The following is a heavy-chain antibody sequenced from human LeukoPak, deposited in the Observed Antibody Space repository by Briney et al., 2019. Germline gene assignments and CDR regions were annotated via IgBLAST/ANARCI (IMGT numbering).Heavy chain of an antibody. CDR1: GYTFTSYY. J-gene: IGHJ1*01. V-gene: IGHV1-46*01. Sequence: GASVKVSCKASGYTFTSYYMHWVRQAPGQGLEWMGIINPSGGSTSYAQKFQGRVTMTRDTSTSTVYMELSSLRSEDTAVYYCARDRTGGYYYGSGSYSYFQHWGRGTLVTVSS. CDR3: ARDRTGGYYYGSGSYSYFQH. D-gene: IGHD3-10*01. CDR2: INPSGGST.